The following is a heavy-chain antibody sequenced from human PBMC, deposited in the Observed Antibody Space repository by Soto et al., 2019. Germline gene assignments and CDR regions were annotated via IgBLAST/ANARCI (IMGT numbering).Heavy chain of an antibody. J-gene: IGHJ5*02. V-gene: IGHV4-39*01. D-gene: IGHD2-15*01. CDR2: IYYSGST. Sequence: QLQLQESGPGLVKPSETLSLTCTVSGGSISSSSYYWGWIRQPPGKGLEWIGSIYYSGSTYYNPSLKSRVTISVDTSKNQFSLKLSSVTAADTAVYYCARPGSSIVVNWFDPWGQGTLVTVSS. CDR1: GGSISSSSYY. CDR3: ARPGSSIVVNWFDP.